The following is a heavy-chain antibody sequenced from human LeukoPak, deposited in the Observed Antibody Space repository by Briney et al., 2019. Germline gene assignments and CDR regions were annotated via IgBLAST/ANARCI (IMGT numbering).Heavy chain of an antibody. D-gene: IGHD1-26*01. CDR3: AKRAAVGATRDYYYYGMDV. Sequence: GGPLRVSCAASGFTFSFYAMTWVRQAPGKGLEWVSAISGSGGTTYYADSVKGRFTISRDNSKNTLYLQMNSLRAEDTAVYYCAKRAAVGATRDYYYYGMDVWGQGTTVTVSS. V-gene: IGHV3-23*01. CDR1: GFTFSFYA. CDR2: ISGSGGTT. J-gene: IGHJ6*02.